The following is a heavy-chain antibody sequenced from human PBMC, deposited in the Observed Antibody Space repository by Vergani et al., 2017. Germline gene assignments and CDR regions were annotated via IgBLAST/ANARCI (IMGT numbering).Heavy chain of an antibody. CDR1: GFSFKDYA. CDR2: ISGTGGFT. Sequence: EVQLLESGGDLVQSGGSLRISCAASGFSFKDYAMSWVRQAPGKGLEWVSGISGTGGFTYYADSVKGRFTISRDNSKNTLYLEMSSLSADDSAVYYCAKSASVSMSLPNWFESWGQGTHVTVS. V-gene: IGHV3-23*01. J-gene: IGHJ5*01. CDR3: AKSASVSMSLPNWFES. D-gene: IGHD3-22*01.